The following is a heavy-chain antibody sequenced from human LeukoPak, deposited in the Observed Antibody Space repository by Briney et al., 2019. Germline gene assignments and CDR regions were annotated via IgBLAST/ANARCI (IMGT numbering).Heavy chain of an antibody. CDR2: IYTSGST. V-gene: IGHV4-61*02. Sequence: SETLSLTCTVSGGSISSGNYWSWIRQPAGKGLEWIGRIYTSGSTNYSPSLKSRVTISVDTSKNQFSLKLSSVTAADTAVYYCARHHYYDSSGYYPDAFDIWGQGTMVTVSS. CDR3: ARHHYYDSSGYYPDAFDI. J-gene: IGHJ3*02. CDR1: GGSISSGNY. D-gene: IGHD3-22*01.